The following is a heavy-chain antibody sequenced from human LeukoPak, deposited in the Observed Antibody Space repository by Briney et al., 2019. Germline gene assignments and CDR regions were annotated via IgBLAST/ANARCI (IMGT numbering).Heavy chain of an antibody. CDR2: MNPNSGNT. J-gene: IGHJ4*02. V-gene: IGHV1-8*01. CDR1: GYTFTSYD. Sequence: RASVKVSCKASGYTFTSYDINWVRQATGQGLEWMGWMNPNSGNTGYAQKFQGRVTMTRKTSISTAYMELSSLRSEDTAVYYCARGGAAAGTLGYWGQGTLVTVSS. CDR3: ARGGAAAGTLGY. D-gene: IGHD6-13*01.